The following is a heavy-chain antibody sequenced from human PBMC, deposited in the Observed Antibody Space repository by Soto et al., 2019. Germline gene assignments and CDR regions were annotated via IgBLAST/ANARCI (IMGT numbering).Heavy chain of an antibody. CDR2: IIPIFGTA. CDR3: ASAXTYSSSWYYYYYGMDV. J-gene: IGHJ6*02. D-gene: IGHD6-13*01. V-gene: IGHV1-69*01. Sequence: QVQLVQSGAEVKKPGSSVKVSCKASGGTFSSYAISWVRQAPGQGLEWMGGIIPIFGTANYAQKFQGRVTITADESTSTAYMELSSLRSEDTAVYYCASAXTYSSSWYYYYYGMDVWGQGTTVTVSS. CDR1: GGTFSSYA.